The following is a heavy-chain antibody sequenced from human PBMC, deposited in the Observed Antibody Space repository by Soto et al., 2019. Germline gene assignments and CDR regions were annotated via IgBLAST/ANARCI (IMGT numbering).Heavy chain of an antibody. CDR1: GYDYVTYA. CDR2: ISTLNGNT. Sequence: QAQLVQSGAEVKKPGASVNVSCKASGYDYVTYAITWVRQRPGQGLEWMGWISTLNGNTNYAQNFQGRVTMTTDTSTSIVHLELRSLTSDDTAVYYCARRVQVWLPDYYGVDVWGQGTTVTVSS. D-gene: IGHD5-18*01. V-gene: IGHV1-18*01. J-gene: IGHJ6*02. CDR3: ARRVQVWLPDYYGVDV.